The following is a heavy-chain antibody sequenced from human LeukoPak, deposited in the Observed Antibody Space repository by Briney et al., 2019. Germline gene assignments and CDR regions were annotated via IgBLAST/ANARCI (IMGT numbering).Heavy chain of an antibody. J-gene: IGHJ4*02. D-gene: IGHD3-10*01. V-gene: IGHV4-4*07. CDR3: AREHMVRGVIDR. CDR1: GGSISNYY. CDR2: IYSRGST. Sequence: PSETLSLTCTVSGGSISNYYWSCIRQPAGKRLEWLGRIYSRGSTNYNPSLESRVTVSVDTSKNQFSLKLSSVTAADTAVYYCAREHMVRGVIDRWGQGALVTVSS.